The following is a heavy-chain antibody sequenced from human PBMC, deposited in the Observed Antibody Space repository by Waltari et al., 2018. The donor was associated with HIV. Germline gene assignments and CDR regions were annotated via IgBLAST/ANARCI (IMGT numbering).Heavy chain of an antibody. Sequence: QVQLQESGPGLVKPSETLSLTCTVSGGSISRYYWSWIRQPPGKGLEWIGYIYYSGSTNYNPSLKSRVTISVDTSKNQFSLKLSSVTAADTAVYYCARHIPPSNRGYGARGLEGMDVWGQGTTVTVS. D-gene: IGHD3-22*01. CDR2: IYYSGST. J-gene: IGHJ6*02. CDR3: ARHIPPSNRGYGARGLEGMDV. V-gene: IGHV4-59*08. CDR1: GGSISRYY.